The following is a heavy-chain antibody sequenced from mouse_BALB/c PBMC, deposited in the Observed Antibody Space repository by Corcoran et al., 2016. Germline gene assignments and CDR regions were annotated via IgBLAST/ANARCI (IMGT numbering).Heavy chain of an antibody. J-gene: IGHJ3*01. V-gene: IGHV14-3*02. CDR1: GFNIKDTY. CDR3: ARSSGVIP. Sequence: EVQLQQSGAELVKPGASVKLSCTASGFNIKDTYMHWVKQRPEQGLEWIGRIDPANGNTKYDPKYQGKATITAEASSNTAYLQLSSMTSEDTAVYYCARSSGVIPWAQATLDTVSA. CDR2: IDPANGNT. D-gene: IGHD2-13*01.